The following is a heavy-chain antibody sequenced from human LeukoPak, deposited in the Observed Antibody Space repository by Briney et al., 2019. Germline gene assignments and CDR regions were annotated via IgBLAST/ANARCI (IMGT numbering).Heavy chain of an antibody. Sequence: ASVKVSCKVSGYTLTELSMHWVRQAPGKGLEWMGGFDPEDGETIYAQKFQGRVTMTEDTSTDTAYVELSSLRSEDTAVYYCATSLPRVDSSGWYWGGFDYWGQGTLVTISS. J-gene: IGHJ4*02. V-gene: IGHV1-24*01. D-gene: IGHD6-19*01. CDR1: GYTLTELS. CDR2: FDPEDGET. CDR3: ATSLPRVDSSGWYWGGFDY.